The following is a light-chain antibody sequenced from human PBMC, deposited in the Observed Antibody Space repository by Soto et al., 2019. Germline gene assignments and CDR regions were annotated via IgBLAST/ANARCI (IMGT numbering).Light chain of an antibody. CDR1: QSVNSN. Sequence: ETVMTQSPATLSVSPGERATLSCRASQSVNSNLAWDQQKLGQAPRVLIYGASTRATGIPDRSSGSGSGTEFILTIRSLQSEDFAVYYCQEYNTWPWTFGQGTKVEIK. J-gene: IGKJ1*01. CDR3: QEYNTWPWT. V-gene: IGKV3-15*01. CDR2: GAS.